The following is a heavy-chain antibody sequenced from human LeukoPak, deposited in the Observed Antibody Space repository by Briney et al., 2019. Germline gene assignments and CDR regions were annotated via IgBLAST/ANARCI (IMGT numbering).Heavy chain of an antibody. CDR1: GFTFSSYS. Sequence: GGSLRLSCAASGFTFSSYSMNWVRQAPGKGLEWVSYISSSSSTIYYADSVKGRFTISRDNAKNSLYLQMNSLRAEDTAVYYCARGVAAAGIKRSGLGGYFDYWGQGTLVTVPS. V-gene: IGHV3-48*01. D-gene: IGHD6-13*01. CDR2: ISSSSSTI. J-gene: IGHJ4*02. CDR3: ARGVAAAGIKRSGLGGYFDY.